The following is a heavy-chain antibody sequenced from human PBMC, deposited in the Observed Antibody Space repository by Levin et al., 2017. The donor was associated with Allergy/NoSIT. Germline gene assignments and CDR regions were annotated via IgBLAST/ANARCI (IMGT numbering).Heavy chain of an antibody. Sequence: GGSLRLSCAASGFTFIKYWMSWVRQAPGKGLEWVANIKQDGREKYYVDSVMGRFTISRDNAENSLFLQMDSLRAEDTAVYYCARNILTAYYNPHFDKWGQGTLVTVSS. CDR1: GFTFIKYW. D-gene: IGHD3-9*01. J-gene: IGHJ4*02. CDR3: ARNILTAYYNPHFDK. V-gene: IGHV3-7*02. CDR2: IKQDGREK.